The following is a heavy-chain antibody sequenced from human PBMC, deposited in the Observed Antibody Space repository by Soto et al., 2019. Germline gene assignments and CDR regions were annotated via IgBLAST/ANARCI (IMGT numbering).Heavy chain of an antibody. J-gene: IGHJ6*02. D-gene: IGHD5-12*01. V-gene: IGHV1-18*01. CDR2: ISAYNGNT. CDR3: ARDPVATIPPYYYYYGMDV. CDR1: GYTFTSYG. Sequence: QVQLVQSGAEVKKPGASVKVSCKASGYTFTSYGISWVRQAPGQGLEWMGWISAYNGNTNYAQKLQGRVTMTTDTATSTAYMELRSLRSDDTAVYYCARDPVATIPPYYYYYGMDVWGQGTTVTVSS.